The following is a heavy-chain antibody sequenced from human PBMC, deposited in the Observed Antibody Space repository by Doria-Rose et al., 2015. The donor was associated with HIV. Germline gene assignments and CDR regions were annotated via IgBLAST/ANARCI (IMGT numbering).Heavy chain of an antibody. V-gene: IGHV4-39*02. CDR3: ARRYYYGSRPFDH. D-gene: IGHD3-10*01. CDR2: IYYSGSS. Sequence: NYYWGWIRQPPGKGLEWIGNIYYSGSSYYNPSLKSRVTISVDTSKNHFSLKLTSVTAAGTAVYYCARRYYYGSRPFDHWGQGTLVTVSS. J-gene: IGHJ4*02. CDR1: NYY.